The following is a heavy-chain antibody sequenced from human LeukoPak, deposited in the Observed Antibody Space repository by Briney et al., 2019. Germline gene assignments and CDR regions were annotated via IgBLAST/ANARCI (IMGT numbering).Heavy chain of an antibody. CDR3: ARGPYDSSGYYYF. J-gene: IGHJ4*02. Sequence: SETLSLTCTVSGYSISSGYYWGWIRQPPGKGLEWIGSIYHSGSTYYNASLKSRVTISVNTSKNQFSLKLSSVTAADTAVYYCARGPYDSSGYYYFWGQGTLVTVSS. CDR1: GYSISSGYY. V-gene: IGHV4-38-2*02. CDR2: IYHSGST. D-gene: IGHD3-22*01.